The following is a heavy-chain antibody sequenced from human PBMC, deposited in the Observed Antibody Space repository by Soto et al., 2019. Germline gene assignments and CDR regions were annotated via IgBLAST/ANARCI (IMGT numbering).Heavy chain of an antibody. Sequence: GGSLRLSCVTSAFSLTSCSMSWVRQTPGKGLEWVSALSRSGGATYYADSVKGRFTISRDTSTNTLYLQMNSLRAEDTAVYYCAKHSSIFGVVIIPDYYYGMDVWGQGTTVTVSS. D-gene: IGHD3-3*01. CDR3: AKHSSIFGVVIIPDYYYGMDV. J-gene: IGHJ6*02. CDR2: LSRSGGAT. CDR1: AFSLTSCS. V-gene: IGHV3-23*01.